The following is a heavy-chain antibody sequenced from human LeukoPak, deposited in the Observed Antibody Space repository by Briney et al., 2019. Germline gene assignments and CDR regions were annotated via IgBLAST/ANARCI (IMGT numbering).Heavy chain of an antibody. CDR2: ISAYNGNT. D-gene: IGHD3-22*01. CDR3: ARDPTDYYDSSGYYPSASFDY. V-gene: IGHV1-18*01. Sequence: GASVKVSCKASGYTFTSYGISWVRQAPGQGLEWMGWISAYNGNTNYAQKLQGRVTMTTDTSTSTAYMELRSLRFDDTAVYYCARDPTDYYDSSGYYPSASFDYWGQGTLVTVSS. J-gene: IGHJ4*02. CDR1: GYTFTSYG.